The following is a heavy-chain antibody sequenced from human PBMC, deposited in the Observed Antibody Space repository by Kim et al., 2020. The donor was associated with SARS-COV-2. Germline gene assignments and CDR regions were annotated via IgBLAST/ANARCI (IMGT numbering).Heavy chain of an antibody. CDR2: ISGSGGST. CDR1: GFTFSSYA. Sequence: GGSLRLSCAASGFTFSSYAMSWVRQAPGKGLEWVSDISGSGGSTYYADSVKGRFTISRDNSKNTLYLQMNSLRAEDSAVYFCAKRRYYASGSYDYWGQGTLVTVSS. D-gene: IGHD3-10*01. CDR3: AKRRYYASGSYDY. J-gene: IGHJ4*02. V-gene: IGHV3-23*01.